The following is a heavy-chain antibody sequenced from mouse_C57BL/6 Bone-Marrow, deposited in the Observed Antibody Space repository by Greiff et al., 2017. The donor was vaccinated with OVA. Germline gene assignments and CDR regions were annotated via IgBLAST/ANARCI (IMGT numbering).Heavy chain of an antibody. CDR2: IDPNSGGT. CDR3: ATGLRRRDWFAY. Sequence: QVQLKQPGAELVKPGASVKLSCKASGYPFTSYWMHWVKQRPGRGLEWIGRIDPNSGGTKYTEKFKSKATLTVDKPSSTAYMQLSSLTSEDSAVYYCATGLRRRDWFAYWGQGTLVTVSA. CDR1: GYPFTSYW. D-gene: IGHD2-4*01. V-gene: IGHV1-72*01. J-gene: IGHJ3*01.